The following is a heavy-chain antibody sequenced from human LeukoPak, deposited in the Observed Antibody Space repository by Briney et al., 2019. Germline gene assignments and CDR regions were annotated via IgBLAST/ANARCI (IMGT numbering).Heavy chain of an antibody. CDR3: AREVHSSSCFDP. J-gene: IGHJ5*02. CDR2: IYHSGST. D-gene: IGHD6-13*01. V-gene: IGHV4-30-2*01. Sequence: SQTLSLTCTVSGRSISSGGYYWSWIRQPPGKGLEWIGYIYHSGSTYYNPSLKSRVTISVDRSKNQFSLKLSSVTAADTAVYYCAREVHSSSCFDPWGQGTLVTVSS. CDR1: GRSISSGGYY.